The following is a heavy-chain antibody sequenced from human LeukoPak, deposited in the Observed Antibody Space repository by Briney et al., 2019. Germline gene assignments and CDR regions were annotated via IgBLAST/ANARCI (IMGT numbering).Heavy chain of an antibody. CDR1: GFTFSSYW. Sequence: GGSLRLSCAASGFTFSSYWMTWVRQAPGKGLEWVANIKLDGSEKYYVDSGKGRFTISRDNAKSSLYLQMNSLGAEDTAVYYCATEHYYGSGRLDPWGQGTLVTVSS. V-gene: IGHV3-7*03. J-gene: IGHJ5*02. D-gene: IGHD3-10*01. CDR2: IKLDGSEK. CDR3: ATEHYYGSGRLDP.